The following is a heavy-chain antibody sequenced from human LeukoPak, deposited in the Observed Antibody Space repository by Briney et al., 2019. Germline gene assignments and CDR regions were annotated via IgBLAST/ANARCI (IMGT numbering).Heavy chain of an antibody. V-gene: IGHV4-34*01. J-gene: IGHJ4*02. CDR2: INHSGST. D-gene: IGHD3-22*01. CDR1: GGSYSGYY. Sequence: SETLSLTCAVYGGSYSGYYWSWIRQPPGKGLEWIGEINHSGSTNYNPSLKSRVTISVDTSKNQFSLKLSSVTAADTAVYYCARGREYYYDSGGYLYPRGGARYFDYWGQGTLVTVSS. CDR3: ARGREYYYDSGGYLYPRGGARYFDY.